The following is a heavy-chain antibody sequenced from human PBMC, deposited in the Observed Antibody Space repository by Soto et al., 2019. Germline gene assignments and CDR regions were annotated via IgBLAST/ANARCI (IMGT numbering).Heavy chain of an antibody. D-gene: IGHD2-21*02. CDR1: GFTFSGYS. CDR2: MSSSSSYI. Sequence: EVQLVESGGGLVKPGGSLRLSCAASGFTFSGYSINWVRQAPGKGLEWVSSMSSSSSYIYYADSVKGRFTISRDNAKNSLYLQMNSLRAEDTAVYYCERDKVYCGGDCYSRWCDPWGQGTLVTVSS. V-gene: IGHV3-21*01. CDR3: ERDKVYCGGDCYSRWCDP. J-gene: IGHJ5*02.